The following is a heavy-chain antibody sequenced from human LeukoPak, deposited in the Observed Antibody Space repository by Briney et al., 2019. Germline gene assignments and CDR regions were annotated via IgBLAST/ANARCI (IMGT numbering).Heavy chain of an antibody. D-gene: IGHD7-27*01. V-gene: IGHV4-34*01. CDR1: GGSFSGYY. Sequence: SETLSLTCAVYGGSFSGYYWSLIRQPPGKGLEWIGEVNHSGRANCNPSLKSRATITADTSKNQFSLKVTSVTAADTATYYCARHLTGERAFDIWGQGTLVTVSS. CDR3: ARHLTGERAFDI. CDR2: VNHSGRA. J-gene: IGHJ3*02.